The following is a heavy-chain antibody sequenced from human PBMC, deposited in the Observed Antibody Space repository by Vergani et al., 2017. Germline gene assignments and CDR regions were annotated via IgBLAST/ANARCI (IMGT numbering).Heavy chain of an antibody. V-gene: IGHV4-4*03. Sequence: QVQLQESGPGLVKPPGTLSLTCAVSGDSISSNTCWTWVRQPPGKGLEWIGEICHTEDTKYSPSLKSRVTVSVDESRNLFSLSLTSVTAADTAVYYCATIGYRRWGYYFDYGGQGILVTVSS. CDR2: ICHTEDT. D-gene: IGHD2-2*02. CDR1: GDSISSNTC. J-gene: IGHJ4*02. CDR3: ATIGYRRWGYYFDY.